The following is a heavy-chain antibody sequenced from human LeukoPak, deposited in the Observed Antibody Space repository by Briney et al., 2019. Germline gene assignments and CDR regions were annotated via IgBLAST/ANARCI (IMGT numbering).Heavy chain of an antibody. Sequence: SETLSLTCTVSSGSISTSNYYWGWVRQPPGKALEWIGNIFYSGSTYYNPSLKSRVTISVDTSKNQFSLKLSSVTAADTAVYYCARLERWLQFPFDPWGQGTLVTVSS. CDR1: SGSISTSNYY. CDR2: IFYSGST. J-gene: IGHJ5*02. V-gene: IGHV4-39*07. D-gene: IGHD5-24*01. CDR3: ARLERWLQFPFDP.